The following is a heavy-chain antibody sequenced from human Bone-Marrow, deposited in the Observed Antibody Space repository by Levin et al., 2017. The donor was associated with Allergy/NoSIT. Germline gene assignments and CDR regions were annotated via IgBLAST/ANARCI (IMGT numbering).Heavy chain of an antibody. CDR2: ISGNSGNI. CDR3: AKDGRDEYNSDDMDV. J-gene: IGHJ6*02. Sequence: GGSLRLSCAASGFIFDDYAMHWVRQAPGKGLEWVSGISGNSGNIGYADSVKGRFTISRDKAKSSLYLQMNSLRPEDTALYYCAKDGRDEYNSDDMDVWGQGTTVTVSS. CDR1: GFIFDDYA. V-gene: IGHV3-9*01. D-gene: IGHD5-24*01.